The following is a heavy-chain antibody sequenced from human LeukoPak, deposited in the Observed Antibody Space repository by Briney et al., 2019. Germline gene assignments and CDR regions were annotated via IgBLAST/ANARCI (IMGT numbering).Heavy chain of an antibody. V-gene: IGHV1-2*02. D-gene: IGHD2-15*01. J-gene: IGHJ5*02. CDR2: TNPNSGGT. CDR1: GYTFTGYY. Sequence: ASVKVSCKASGYTFTGYYMHWVRQAPGQGLEWMGWTNPNSGGTNYAQKFQGRVTMTRDTSISTAYMELSRLRSDDTAVYYCAREWGGYCSGGSCYGNWFDPWGQGTLVTVSS. CDR3: AREWGGYCSGGSCYGNWFDP.